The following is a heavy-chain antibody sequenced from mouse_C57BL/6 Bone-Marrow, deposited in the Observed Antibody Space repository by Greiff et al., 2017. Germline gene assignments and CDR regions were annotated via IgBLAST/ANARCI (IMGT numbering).Heavy chain of an antibody. D-gene: IGHD2-3*01. J-gene: IGHJ4*01. Sequence: VQLKQSGPELVKPGASVKISCKASGYSFTDYNLNWVKQSNGKSLEWIGVINPNYGTTSYNKKFKGKATLTVDQSSSTAYMQLNSLTSEDSAVYYCARSRWLPLYYYAMDYWGQGTSVTVSS. CDR1: GYSFTDYN. CDR3: ARSRWLPLYYYAMDY. CDR2: INPNYGTT. V-gene: IGHV1-39*01.